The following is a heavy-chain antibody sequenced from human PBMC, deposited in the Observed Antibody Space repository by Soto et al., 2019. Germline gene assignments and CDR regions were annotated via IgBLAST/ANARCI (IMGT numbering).Heavy chain of an antibody. CDR3: AREITMVRGALDY. D-gene: IGHD3-10*01. CDR2: IWYDGSNK. V-gene: IGHV3-33*01. J-gene: IGHJ4*02. CDR1: GFTFSSYG. Sequence: QVQLVESGGGVVQPGRSLRLSCAASGFTFSSYGMHWVRQAPGKGLEWVAVIWYDGSNKYYADSVKGRFTISRDNSKNTLYLQMNSLRAEDTAVYYCAREITMVRGALDYWGQGTLVTVSS.